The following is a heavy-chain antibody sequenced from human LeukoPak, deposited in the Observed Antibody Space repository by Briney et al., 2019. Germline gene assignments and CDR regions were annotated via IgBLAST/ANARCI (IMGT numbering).Heavy chain of an antibody. D-gene: IGHD5-12*01. CDR3: ASPKEGGYDYNDAFDI. Sequence: GESLKISCKGSGYSFTSYWIGWVRQMPGKGLEWMGIIYPGDSDTRYSPSFQGQVTISADKSISTAYLQWSSLKASDTAMYYCASPKEGGYDYNDAFDIWGQGTMVTVSS. CDR2: IYPGDSDT. J-gene: IGHJ3*02. CDR1: GYSFTSYW. V-gene: IGHV5-51*01.